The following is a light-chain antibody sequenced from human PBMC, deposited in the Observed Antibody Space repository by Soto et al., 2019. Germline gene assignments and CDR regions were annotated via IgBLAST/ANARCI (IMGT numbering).Light chain of an antibody. Sequence: QSVLTQPASVSGSPGQSITISCTGTSSDVGGYNFVSWYQQHPDKAPKLMVYVVTKRPSGVSDRFSGSKSGNTASLTISGLQAEDEADYYCSSYTSRDTRVFGTGTKVTVL. CDR1: SSDVGGYNF. J-gene: IGLJ1*01. CDR2: VVT. CDR3: SSYTSRDTRV. V-gene: IGLV2-14*01.